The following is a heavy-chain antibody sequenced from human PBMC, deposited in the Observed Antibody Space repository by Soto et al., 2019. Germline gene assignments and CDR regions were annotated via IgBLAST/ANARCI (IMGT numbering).Heavy chain of an antibody. Sequence: SETLSLTCTVSGDSISSYYWTWIRQPPGKGLEWIGYIYYGGITNYNPSLKSRVTISVDTSKNQFSLKLRSVTAADTALYYCARDQGHYDFSSEHSYFGLDVWGQGTTVTVSS. CDR1: GDSISSYY. CDR2: IYYGGIT. CDR3: ARDQGHYDFSSEHSYFGLDV. V-gene: IGHV4-59*01. D-gene: IGHD3-3*01. J-gene: IGHJ6*02.